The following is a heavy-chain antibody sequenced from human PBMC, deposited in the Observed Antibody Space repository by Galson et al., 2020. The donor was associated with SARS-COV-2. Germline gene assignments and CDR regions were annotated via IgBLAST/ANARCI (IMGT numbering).Heavy chain of an antibody. Sequence: GESLKISCAASGFTFSSYTMNWVRQVPGQGLEWDSSITTSSTYINYADTVKGRFTIPRDNAKNSLYLQMNSLGAGDTAVYFCARTGTPHDYYAYYMDVGGKGTAVTVS. CDR2: ITTSSTYI. CDR3: ARTGTPHDYYAYYMDV. J-gene: IGHJ6*03. V-gene: IGHV3-21*01. D-gene: IGHD6-13*01. CDR1: GFTFSSYT.